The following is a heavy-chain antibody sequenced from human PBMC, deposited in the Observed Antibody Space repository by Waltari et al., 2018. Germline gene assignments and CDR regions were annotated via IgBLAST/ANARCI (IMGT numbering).Heavy chain of an antibody. CDR2: IYYSGST. CDR3: AREARRWLQLSAFDI. D-gene: IGHD5-12*01. V-gene: IGHV4-39*07. CDR1: GGSISSSSYY. Sequence: QLQLQESGPGLVKPSETLSLTCTVSGGSISSSSYYWGWIRQPPGKGLEWIGSIYYSGSTYYNPSLKSRVTISVDTSKNQFSLKLSSVTAADTAVYYCAREARRWLQLSAFDIWGQGTMVTVSS. J-gene: IGHJ3*02.